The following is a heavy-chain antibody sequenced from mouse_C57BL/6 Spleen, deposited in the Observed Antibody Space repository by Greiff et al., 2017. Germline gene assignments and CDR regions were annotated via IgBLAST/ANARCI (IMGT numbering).Heavy chain of an antibody. CDR2: IDPSDSYT. Sequence: QVQLQQPGAELVKPGASVKLSCKASGYTFTSYWMQWVKQRPGQGLEWIGEIDPSDSYTNYNQKFKGKATLTVDTSSSTAYMQLSSLTSEDSAGYYCATGPLPPFAYWGQGTLVTVSA. V-gene: IGHV1-50*01. CDR3: ATGPLPPFAY. J-gene: IGHJ3*01. CDR1: GYTFTSYW.